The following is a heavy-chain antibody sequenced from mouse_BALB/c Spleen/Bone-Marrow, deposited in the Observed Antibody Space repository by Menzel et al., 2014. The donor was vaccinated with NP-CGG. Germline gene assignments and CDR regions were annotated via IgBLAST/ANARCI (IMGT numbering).Heavy chain of an antibody. Sequence: LQESGAELARPGASVKMSCKASGYTFTSYTMHWVKQGPGQGLEWIGYINPSSGYTNYNQKFKDKATLTADKSSSTAYMQLSSLTSEDSAVYYCARESLYGSNYYWGQGTTLTVSS. D-gene: IGHD1-1*01. CDR3: ARESLYGSNYY. CDR1: GYTFTSYT. J-gene: IGHJ2*01. V-gene: IGHV1-4*01. CDR2: INPSSGYT.